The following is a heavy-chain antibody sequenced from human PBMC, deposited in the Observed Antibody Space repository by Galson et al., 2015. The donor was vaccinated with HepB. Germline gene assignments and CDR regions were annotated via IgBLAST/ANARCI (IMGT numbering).Heavy chain of an antibody. CDR3: ARLDAYYYDTSAYYFDS. CDR2: IYDSGST. J-gene: IGHJ4*02. V-gene: IGHV4-30-4*07. Sequence: SETLSLTCAVSGGSISSGAYSWSWVRQPPGKGLEWIGYIYDSGSTYYNPSLKSRLTISVDTSKNQFSLKLSSVTAADTAVYYCARLDAYYYDTSAYYFDSWGQGTLVTVSS. D-gene: IGHD3-22*01. CDR1: GGSISSGAYS.